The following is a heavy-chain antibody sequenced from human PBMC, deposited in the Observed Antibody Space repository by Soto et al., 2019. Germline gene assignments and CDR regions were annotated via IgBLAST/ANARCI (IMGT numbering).Heavy chain of an antibody. J-gene: IGHJ4*02. D-gene: IGHD4-17*01. CDR1: GGTFSSYA. V-gene: IGHV1-69*06. CDR2: IIPIFGTA. Sequence: SVKVSCKASGGTFSSYAISWVRQAPGQGLEWMGGIIPIFGTANYAQKFQGRVTITADKSTSTAYMELSSLRSEDTAVYYCAGGTTTVSHFDYWGQGTLVTVSS. CDR3: AGGTTTVSHFDY.